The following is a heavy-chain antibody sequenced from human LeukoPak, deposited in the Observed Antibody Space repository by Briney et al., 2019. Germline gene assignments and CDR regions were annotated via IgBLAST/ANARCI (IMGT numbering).Heavy chain of an antibody. CDR2: IYYSGST. D-gene: IGHD2-15*01. Sequence: TTSENLSLTCTVSGGSISSSSYYWRWIRQPPGKGLERIGSIYYSGSTYYNPSLKSRVTISVDTSKNQFSLKLSSVTAADSAVYYCASHFVDVVVVAATKFDPWGQGTLVTVSS. J-gene: IGHJ5*02. V-gene: IGHV4-39*01. CDR1: GGSISSSSYY. CDR3: ASHFVDVVVVAATKFDP.